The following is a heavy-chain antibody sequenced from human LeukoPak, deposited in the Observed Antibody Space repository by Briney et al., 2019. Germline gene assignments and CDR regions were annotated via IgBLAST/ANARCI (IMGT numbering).Heavy chain of an antibody. D-gene: IGHD5-12*01. V-gene: IGHV3-30*04. CDR2: ISYDGSNK. CDR1: GFTFSSYA. CDR3: AKDSSGYDIEAYYFDY. J-gene: IGHJ4*02. Sequence: SGGSLRLSCAASGFTFSSYAMHWVRQAPGKGLEWVAVISYDGSNKYYADSVKGRFTISRDNSKNTLYLQMNSLRAEDTAVYYCAKDSSGYDIEAYYFDYWGQGTLVTVSS.